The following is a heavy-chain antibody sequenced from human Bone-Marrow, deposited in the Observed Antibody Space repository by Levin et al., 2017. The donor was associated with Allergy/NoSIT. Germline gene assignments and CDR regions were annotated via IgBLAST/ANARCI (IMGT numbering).Heavy chain of an antibody. CDR2: IYSSGST. Sequence: PSETLSLTCTVSGGSISGGTYYWNWIRQPAGKGLEWIGRIYSSGSTNYNPSLKSRVTISVDTSKNHFSLKLRSVTAADTAVFYCARGNDYGDYFDYWGRGTLVTVSS. J-gene: IGHJ4*02. CDR3: ARGNDYGDYFDY. V-gene: IGHV4-61*02. CDR1: GGSISGGTYY. D-gene: IGHD4-17*01.